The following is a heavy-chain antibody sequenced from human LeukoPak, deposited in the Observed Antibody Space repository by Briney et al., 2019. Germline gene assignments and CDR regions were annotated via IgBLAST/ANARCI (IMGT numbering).Heavy chain of an antibody. J-gene: IGHJ6*03. Sequence: GGSLRLSCVASGFNVNNNYMNWVRQAPGKGLEWVGRIRSKANSYATAYAASVKGRFTISRDDSKNTAYLQMNSLKTEDTAVYYCTRPWTSGESNYYYYYMDVWGKGTTVTISS. D-gene: IGHD3-10*01. CDR1: GFNVNNNY. V-gene: IGHV3-73*01. CDR2: IRSKANSYAT. CDR3: TRPWTSGESNYYYYYMDV.